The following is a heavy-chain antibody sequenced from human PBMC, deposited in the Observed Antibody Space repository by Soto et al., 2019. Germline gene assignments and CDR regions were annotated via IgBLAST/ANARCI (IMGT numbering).Heavy chain of an antibody. CDR2: INSDGSSI. CDR1: GFIFSSYW. V-gene: IGHV3-74*01. J-gene: IGHJ5*02. Sequence: PGGSLRLSCAASGFIFSSYWMHWVRQAQGKGLMWVSRINSDGSSINYADSVKGRFTISRDNAKNTLYLQMNSLRAEDTAVYYCGRDNPPESWGQGXLVTV. CDR3: GRDNPPES.